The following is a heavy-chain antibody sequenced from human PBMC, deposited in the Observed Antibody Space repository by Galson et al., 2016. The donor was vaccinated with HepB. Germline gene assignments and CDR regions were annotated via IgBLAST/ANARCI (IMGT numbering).Heavy chain of an antibody. V-gene: IGHV3-23*01. D-gene: IGHD1-7*01. CDR3: AKDHTGSTVGWSDGMDV. CDR2: ITGTGGGT. Sequence: SLRLSCAASGFSFSTFAMSWVRQAPGKGLEWISGITGTGGGTYYADSVKGRFTISRDTSKNTLFLLLSSLRVEDTAVYYCAKDHTGSTVGWSDGMDVWGQGTRVTVSS. J-gene: IGHJ6*02. CDR1: GFSFSTFA.